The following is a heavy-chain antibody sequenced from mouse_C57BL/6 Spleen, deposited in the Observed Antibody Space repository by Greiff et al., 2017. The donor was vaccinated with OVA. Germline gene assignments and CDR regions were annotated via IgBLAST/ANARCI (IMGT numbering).Heavy chain of an antibody. CDR2: ILPGSGIT. D-gene: IGHD2-3*01. CDR1: GYTFTGYW. Sequence: VQLQQSGAELMKPGASVKLSCKATGYTFTGYWIEWVKQRPGHGLEWIGEILPGSGITNYNEKFKGKATFTADTSSNTAYMQLSSLTTEDSAIYYCARSRGNDVYAMDYWGQGTSVTVSS. V-gene: IGHV1-9*01. CDR3: ARSRGNDVYAMDY. J-gene: IGHJ4*01.